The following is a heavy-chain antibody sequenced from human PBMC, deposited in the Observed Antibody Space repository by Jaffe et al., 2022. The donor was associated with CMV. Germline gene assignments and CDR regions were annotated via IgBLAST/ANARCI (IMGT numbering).Heavy chain of an antibody. D-gene: IGHD3-16*02. V-gene: IGHV3-49*05. CDR2: IRSKAYGGTT. Sequence: EVQLVESGGGLVKPGRSLRLSCTASGFTFGDYAMSWFRQAPGKGLEWVGFIRSKAYGGTTEYAASVKGRFTISRDDSKSIAYLQMNSLKTEDTAVYYCTRDPPLLDYDYVWGSYRYKARFDYWGQGTLVTVSS. CDR3: TRDPPLLDYDYVWGSYRYKARFDY. CDR1: GFTFGDYA. J-gene: IGHJ4*02.